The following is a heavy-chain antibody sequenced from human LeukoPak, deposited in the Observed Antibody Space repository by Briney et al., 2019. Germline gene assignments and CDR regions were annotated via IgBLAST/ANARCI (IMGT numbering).Heavy chain of an antibody. CDR1: GFTFSSYW. CDR2: IKQDGSEK. J-gene: IGHJ4*02. V-gene: IGHV3-7*01. Sequence: GGSLRLSCAASGFTFSSYWMSWVRQAPGKGLEWVANIKQDGSEKYYVDSVKGRFTISRDNARDSLYLQMNSLRGEDTAVYYCARGAFSFHYWGQGTRVTVSS. CDR3: ARGAFSFHY.